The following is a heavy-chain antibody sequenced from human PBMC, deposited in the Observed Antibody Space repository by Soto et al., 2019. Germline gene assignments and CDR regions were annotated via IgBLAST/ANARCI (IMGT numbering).Heavy chain of an antibody. V-gene: IGHV1-2*02. CDR1: GYTFTGYY. CDR2: IDPNSGGT. CDR3: ARVMSGSYLGHGYYFDY. J-gene: IGHJ4*02. D-gene: IGHD1-26*01. Sequence: ASVKVSCKPSGYTFTGYYMHWVRQAPGQGLEWMGWIDPNSGGTDYAQKFQGRVTMTRGTSISTAYMELSRLRVDDTAVYYCARVMSGSYLGHGYYFDYWGQGTLVTVSS.